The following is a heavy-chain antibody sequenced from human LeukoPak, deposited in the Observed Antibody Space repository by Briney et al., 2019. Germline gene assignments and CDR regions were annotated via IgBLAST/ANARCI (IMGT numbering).Heavy chain of an antibody. V-gene: IGHV3-21*06. D-gene: IGHD2-2*01. Sequence: GGSLRLSCAASGFAFSAYTMNWVRQAPGKGLEWVSSISSNSRFIYDADSVKGRFTISRDNAKNLLYLQMNSLRAEDTAVYYCARDVRTDYWGQGTLVTVSS. CDR2: ISSNSRFI. CDR1: GFAFSAYT. CDR3: ARDVRTDY. J-gene: IGHJ4*02.